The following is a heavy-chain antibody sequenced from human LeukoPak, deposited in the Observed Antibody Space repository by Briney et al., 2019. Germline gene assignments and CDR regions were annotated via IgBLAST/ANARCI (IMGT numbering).Heavy chain of an antibody. Sequence: GGSLRLSCAASGFTFSSYAMSWVRQAPGKGLEWVSAISGGGGSTYYADSVKGRFTISRDNSKNTLYLQMNSLRAEDTAVYYCAKPPYDYVWGSFDYWGQGTLVTVSS. CDR3: AKPPYDYVWGSFDY. CDR1: GFTFSSYA. J-gene: IGHJ4*02. CDR2: ISGGGGST. V-gene: IGHV3-23*01. D-gene: IGHD3-16*01.